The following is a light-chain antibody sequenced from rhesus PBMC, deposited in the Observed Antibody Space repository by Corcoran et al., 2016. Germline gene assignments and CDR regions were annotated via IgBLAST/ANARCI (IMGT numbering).Light chain of an antibody. Sequence: DIQMTQSPSSLSASVGDTVTITCRASQGISSWLAWYQQKPGKAPKLLIYKASSWQSGVPSRFSGRGAGTDFTLTISSLQSENSATYYCQQYSSRPWTFGQGTKVEIK. V-gene: IGKV1-22*01. CDR3: QQYSSRPWT. CDR1: QGISSW. CDR2: KAS. J-gene: IGKJ1*01.